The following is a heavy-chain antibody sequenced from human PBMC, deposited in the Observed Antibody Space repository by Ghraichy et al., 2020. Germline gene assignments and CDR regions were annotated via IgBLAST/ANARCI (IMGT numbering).Heavy chain of an antibody. V-gene: IGHV3-23*01. Sequence: GGSLRLSCIASGFRFDQYAMSWVRQAPGKGLGWVSAIGGGGHDTLYADSVKGRFTISRDDSKNTLYLQMSSLRVEDTAIYYCAKDSQNDNGVYDPFDIWGRGTMVTVSS. J-gene: IGHJ3*02. CDR3: AKDSQNDNGVYDPFDI. D-gene: IGHD6-6*01. CDR1: GFRFDQYA. CDR2: IGGGGHDT.